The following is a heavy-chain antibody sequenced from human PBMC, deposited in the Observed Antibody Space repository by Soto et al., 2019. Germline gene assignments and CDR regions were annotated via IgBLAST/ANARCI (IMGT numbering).Heavy chain of an antibody. CDR3: ARVWGGAFDI. D-gene: IGHD3-10*01. CDR2: IYYSGST. CDR1: GGSISSYY. J-gene: IGHJ3*02. V-gene: IGHV4-59*01. Sequence: PSETLSLTCTVSGGSISSYYWSWIRQPPGKGLGWIGYIYYSGSTNYNPSLKSRVTISVDTSKNQFSLKLSSVTAADTAVYYCARVWGGAFDIWGQGTMVT.